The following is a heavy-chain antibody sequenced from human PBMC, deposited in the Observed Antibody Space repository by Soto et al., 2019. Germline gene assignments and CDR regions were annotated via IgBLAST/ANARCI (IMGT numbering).Heavy chain of an antibody. Sequence: QVQLVQSGAEVKEPGSSVRVSCKASGGTFDNFIMNWVRQTPGRGLEWMGGIVPMLGTPTYAEKFKGRVTISATASTSKMYLEVTSLRSEDTAIYYCARTGTYSSSLSQYSGMDVWGQWTKVTLSS. CDR2: IVPMLGTP. D-gene: IGHD1-26*01. J-gene: IGHJ6*02. CDR3: ARTGTYSSSLSQYSGMDV. V-gene: IGHV1-69*01. CDR1: GGTFDNFI.